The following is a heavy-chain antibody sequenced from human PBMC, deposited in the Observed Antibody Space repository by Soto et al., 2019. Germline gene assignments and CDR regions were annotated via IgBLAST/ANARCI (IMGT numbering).Heavy chain of an antibody. CDR1: GFTFSSYW. V-gene: IGHV3-21*01. CDR3: ARDKGSSWYHWFDP. D-gene: IGHD6-13*01. J-gene: IGHJ5*02. Sequence: GGSLRLSCAASGFTFSSYWMHWVRQAPGKGLVWVSSISSSSSYIYYADSVKGRFTISRDNAKNSLYLQMNSLRAEDTAVYYCARDKGSSWYHWFDPWGQGTLVTVSS. CDR2: ISSSSSYI.